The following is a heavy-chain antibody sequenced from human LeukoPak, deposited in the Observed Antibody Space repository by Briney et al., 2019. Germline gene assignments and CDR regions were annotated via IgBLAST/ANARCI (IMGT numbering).Heavy chain of an antibody. Sequence: GGPLRLSCAASGFTFSSYWMSWVRQAPGKGLEWVSAISGSGGSTYYADSVKGRFTISRDNSKNTLYLQMNSLRAEDTAVYYCAKDLGWIPYYFDYWGQGTLVTVSS. V-gene: IGHV3-23*01. J-gene: IGHJ4*02. CDR1: GFTFSSYW. D-gene: IGHD5-18*01. CDR3: AKDLGWIPYYFDY. CDR2: ISGSGGST.